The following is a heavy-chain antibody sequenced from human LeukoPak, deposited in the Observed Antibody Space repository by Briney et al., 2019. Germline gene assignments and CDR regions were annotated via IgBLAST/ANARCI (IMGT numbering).Heavy chain of an antibody. D-gene: IGHD6-6*01. CDR1: GYSFTSYW. Sequence: GESLKISCKGSGYSFTSYWIGWVRQMPGKGLEWMGIIYPGDSDTRYSPSFQGQVTISADKSISTAYLQWSSLKASDTAMHYCARLEYSSSQRYYYYMDVWGKGTTVTVSS. J-gene: IGHJ6*03. CDR3: ARLEYSSSQRYYYYMDV. V-gene: IGHV5-51*01. CDR2: IYPGDSDT.